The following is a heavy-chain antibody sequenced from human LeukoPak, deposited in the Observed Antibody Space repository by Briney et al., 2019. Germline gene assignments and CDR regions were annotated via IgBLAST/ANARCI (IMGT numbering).Heavy chain of an antibody. CDR2: IYSGGST. CDR1: GFTVSDNY. Sequence: GGSLRLSCAASGFTVSDNYMSWVRQAPGKGLEWVSVIYSGGSTYYADSVKGRFTISRDNSKNTLYLQMNSLRAEDTAVYYCARDFMATITDYWGQGTLVTVPS. J-gene: IGHJ4*02. V-gene: IGHV3-66*01. CDR3: ARDFMATITDY. D-gene: IGHD5-24*01.